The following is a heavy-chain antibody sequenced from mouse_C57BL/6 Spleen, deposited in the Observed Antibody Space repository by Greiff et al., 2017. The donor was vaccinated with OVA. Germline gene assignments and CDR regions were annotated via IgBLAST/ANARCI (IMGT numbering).Heavy chain of an antibody. Sequence: EVKVEESGGGLVQPGGSMKLSCVASGFTFSNYWMNWVRQSPEKGLEWVAQIRLKSDNYATHYAESVKGRFTISRDDSKSSVYLQMNNLRAEDTGIYYCTGAYGTGVDYWGQGTTLTVSS. V-gene: IGHV6-3*01. D-gene: IGHD1-1*01. CDR2: IRLKSDNYAT. J-gene: IGHJ2*01. CDR3: TGAYGTGVDY. CDR1: GFTFSNYW.